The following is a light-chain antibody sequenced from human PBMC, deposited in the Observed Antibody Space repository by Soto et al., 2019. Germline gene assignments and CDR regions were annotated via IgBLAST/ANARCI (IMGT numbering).Light chain of an antibody. CDR2: GAS. CDR1: QSVSSSY. J-gene: IGKJ1*01. Sequence: EIVLTQSPGTLSLSPGEIATLSCRASQSVSSSYLAWYQQKPGQAPRLLIYGASSTATGIPDRFSGSGSGTDFTLTISRLEPEDFAVYYCQQYGSSPWTFGQGTKVDIK. CDR3: QQYGSSPWT. V-gene: IGKV3-20*01.